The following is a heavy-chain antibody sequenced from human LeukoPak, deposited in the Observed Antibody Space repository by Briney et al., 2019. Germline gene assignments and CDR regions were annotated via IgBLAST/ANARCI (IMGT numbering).Heavy chain of an antibody. CDR2: ITNNGRKT. D-gene: IGHD3-22*01. V-gene: IGHV3-21*05. CDR1: GFTFSGSA. Sequence: PGGSLRLSCAASGFTFSGSAMHWVRQAPGKGLEWVSYITNNGRKTYYADSMKGRFTISRDNAKNSLFLQMSSLRAEDTALYYCARAGMDGRGYYQGFDYWGQGTLVTVSS. CDR3: ARAGMDGRGYYQGFDY. J-gene: IGHJ4*02.